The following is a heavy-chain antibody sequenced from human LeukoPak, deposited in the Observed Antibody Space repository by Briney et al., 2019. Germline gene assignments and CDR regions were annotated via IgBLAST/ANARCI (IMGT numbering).Heavy chain of an antibody. CDR3: AREFRPSASVGFLEWFSGFDY. D-gene: IGHD3-3*01. CDR2: IYTSGST. Sequence: PSETLSLTCTVSGGSISSYYWSWIRQPAGKGLEWIGRIYTSGSTNYNPSLKSRVTMSVDTSKNQFSLKLSSVTAADTAVYYCAREFRPSASVGFLEWFSGFDYWGQGTLVTVSS. CDR1: GGSISSYY. J-gene: IGHJ4*02. V-gene: IGHV4-4*07.